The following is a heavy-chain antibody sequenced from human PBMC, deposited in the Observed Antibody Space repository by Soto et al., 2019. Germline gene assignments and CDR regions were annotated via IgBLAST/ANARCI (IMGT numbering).Heavy chain of an antibody. CDR2: ISAHNGNT. V-gene: IGHV1-18*01. Sequence: QVHLVQSGAEVKKPGASVKVSCKGSGYAFTTYGITWARQAPGQGLEWRGWISAHNGNTNYAQKLQGRVTVTRDTSTSTAYMELMRLRSDDTAVYYCARGRYGDYWGQGALVTVSS. J-gene: IGHJ4*02. D-gene: IGHD1-1*01. CDR3: ARGRYGDY. CDR1: GYAFTTYG.